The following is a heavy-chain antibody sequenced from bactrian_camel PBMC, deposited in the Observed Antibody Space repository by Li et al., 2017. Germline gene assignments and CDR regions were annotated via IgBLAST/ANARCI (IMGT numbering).Heavy chain of an antibody. Sequence: VQLVESGGGSVQAGGSLRLSCAASGYSASNYCMGWFRQAPGKEREGVASPTRDGSADYLNSVKGRFTISQDSASKTLYLQMNDLKPEDTATYHCAADGRRTCYYYNTEGYPPANSWGQGTQVTVS. CDR1: GYSASNYC. V-gene: IGHV3S53*01. J-gene: IGHJ6*01. D-gene: IGHD2*01. CDR2: PTRDGSA. CDR3: AADGRRTCYYYNTEGYPPANS.